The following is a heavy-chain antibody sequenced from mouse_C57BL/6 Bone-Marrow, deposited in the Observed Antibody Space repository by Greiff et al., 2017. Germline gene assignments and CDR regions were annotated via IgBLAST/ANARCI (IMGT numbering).Heavy chain of an antibody. CDR1: GYTFTSYW. CDR2: IYPGSGST. CDR3: ARPRNGY. J-gene: IGHJ2*01. V-gene: IGHV1-55*01. Sequence: QVHVKQPGAELVKPGASVKMSCKASGYTFTSYWITWVKQRPGQGLEWIGDIYPGSGSTNYTEKFKSKATLTVDTSSSTAYMQLSSLTSEDSSVYYWARPRNGYWGQGTTLAVSS.